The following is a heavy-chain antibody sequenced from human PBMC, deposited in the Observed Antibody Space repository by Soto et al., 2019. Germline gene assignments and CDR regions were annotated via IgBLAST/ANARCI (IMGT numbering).Heavy chain of an antibody. CDR1: RGPISTRGCS. J-gene: IGHJ6*02. V-gene: IGHV4-30-2*01. Sequence: PSETLSRTCSVSRGPISTRGCSWSWIRHPPGKAPEWIGHGYNNGNAYPKPSLKSRVTISLDGAKNQFSLKMTSATAAATGLYYCAARPYYYYGLDVWGQGTTVTVSS. CDR2: GYNNGNA. CDR3: AARPYYYYGLDV. D-gene: IGHD3-10*01.